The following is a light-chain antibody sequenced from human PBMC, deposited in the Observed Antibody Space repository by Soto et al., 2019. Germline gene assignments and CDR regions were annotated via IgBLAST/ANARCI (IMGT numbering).Light chain of an antibody. CDR2: DAS. CDR3: QQYDNLLT. CDR1: QDISNY. V-gene: IGKV1-33*01. J-gene: IGKJ4*01. Sequence: DIPMTQSPSSLSASVGDRVTITCQARQDISNYLNWYQQKPGKAPKLLIYDASNLETGVPSRFSGSGSGTDFTFTISSLQPEDIATYYCQQYDNLLTFGGGTKVESK.